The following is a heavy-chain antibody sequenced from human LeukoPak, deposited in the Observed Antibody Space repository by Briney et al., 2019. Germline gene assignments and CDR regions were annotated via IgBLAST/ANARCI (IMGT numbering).Heavy chain of an antibody. J-gene: IGHJ4*02. CDR1: GFTFSNYG. Sequence: PGGSLRLSCAASGFTFSNYGMHWVRQAPGKGLEWVTIISYDGSNKHYADSVKGRFTISRDNSKNTLYLQMNSLRAEDTAVYYCAKFPIVVVVAASLDYWGQGTLVTVSS. CDR2: ISYDGSNK. D-gene: IGHD2-15*01. CDR3: AKFPIVVVVAASLDY. V-gene: IGHV3-30-3*02.